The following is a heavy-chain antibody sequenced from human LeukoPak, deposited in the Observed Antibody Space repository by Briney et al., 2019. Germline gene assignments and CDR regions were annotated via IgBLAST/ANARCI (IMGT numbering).Heavy chain of an antibody. J-gene: IGHJ4*02. Sequence: GGSLRLSCAASGSTLRSYWMHWVRQAPGKGLVWVSRINSDGRSTSYADSVKGRFTISRDNSKNTLYLQMNSLRAEDTAVYYCARHDSSGNRRDYWGQGTLVTVSS. CDR2: INSDGRST. D-gene: IGHD3-22*01. CDR3: ARHDSSGNRRDY. CDR1: GSTLRSYW. V-gene: IGHV3-74*01.